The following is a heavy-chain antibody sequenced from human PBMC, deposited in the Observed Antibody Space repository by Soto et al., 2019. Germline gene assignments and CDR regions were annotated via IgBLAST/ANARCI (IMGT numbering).Heavy chain of an antibody. Sequence: PGGSLRLSCAASGFTFSSYAMSWVRQAPGKGLEWVSAISGSGGSTYYADSVKGQVTISSDKSISTAYLQWSSLKASDTAMYYCARLLGAAAPMDVWGQGTTVTVSS. CDR3: ARLLGAAAPMDV. CDR2: ISGSGGST. V-gene: IGHV3-23*01. CDR1: GFTFSSYA. D-gene: IGHD6-13*01. J-gene: IGHJ6*02.